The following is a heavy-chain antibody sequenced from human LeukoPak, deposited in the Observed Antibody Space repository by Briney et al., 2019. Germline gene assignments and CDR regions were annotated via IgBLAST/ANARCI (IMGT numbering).Heavy chain of an antibody. CDR2: IYYSGST. CDR1: GGSISSSY. Sequence: SETLSLTCTVSGGSISSSYWSWIRQPPGKGLEWIGYIYYSGSTNYNPSLKSRVTISVDTSKTQFSLNLSSVPAADTAVYYCASAIAEDFYYYYMDVWGKGTTVTVSS. D-gene: IGHD1-14*01. V-gene: IGHV4-59*01. J-gene: IGHJ6*03. CDR3: ASAIAEDFYYYYMDV.